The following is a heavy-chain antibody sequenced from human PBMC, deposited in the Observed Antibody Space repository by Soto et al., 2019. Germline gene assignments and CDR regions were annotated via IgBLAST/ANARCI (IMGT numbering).Heavy chain of an antibody. CDR3: AREIGTMEYYWYFDL. CDR1: GFSLNTYW. CDR2: IKQDGSET. J-gene: IGHJ2*01. V-gene: IGHV3-7*05. D-gene: IGHD1-7*01. Sequence: EVQLAESGGGLDQPGGSLRLSCAASGFSLNTYWMSWVRQAPGKGLEWVANIKQDGSETYYVDSVKGRFTISRDNAKNSLYLQMNSLRAEDTAVYYCAREIGTMEYYWYFDLWGRGTLVTVSS.